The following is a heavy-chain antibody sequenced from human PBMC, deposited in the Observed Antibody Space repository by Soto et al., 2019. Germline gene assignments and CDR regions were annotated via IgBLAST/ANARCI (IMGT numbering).Heavy chain of an antibody. CDR3: AKDRIRDYYYYGMDV. Sequence: GGSLRLSCAASGFTFSSYGMHWVRQAPGKGLEWVAVISYDGSNKYYADSVKGRFTISRDNSKNTLYLQMNGLRAEDTAVYYCAKDRIRDYYYYGMDVWGQGTTVTVSS. J-gene: IGHJ6*02. CDR2: ISYDGSNK. D-gene: IGHD1-20*01. V-gene: IGHV3-30*18. CDR1: GFTFSSYG.